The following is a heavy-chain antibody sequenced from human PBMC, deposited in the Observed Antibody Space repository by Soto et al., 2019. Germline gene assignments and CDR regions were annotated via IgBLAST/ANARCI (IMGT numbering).Heavy chain of an antibody. CDR2: INNDGSTT. Sequence: EVQLAESGGGLVQPGGSLRLSCAASGFTFNSYWMHWVRQVPGKGLVWVSRINNDGSTTNYADSVKGRFTISRDNARNPVDLQVNVLRADDTAGYYCVRGVNAANRFDSWGQGTLVTVSS. CDR1: GFTFNSYW. CDR3: VRGVNAANRFDS. J-gene: IGHJ4*02. D-gene: IGHD2-15*01. V-gene: IGHV3-74*01.